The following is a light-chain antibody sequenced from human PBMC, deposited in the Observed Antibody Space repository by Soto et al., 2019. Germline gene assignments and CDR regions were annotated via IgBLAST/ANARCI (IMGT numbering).Light chain of an antibody. CDR1: QTVDIY. J-gene: IGKJ5*01. V-gene: IGKV3-11*01. CDR2: DAS. CDR3: QQRRNWPPLT. Sequence: ETVLTQSPATLSLSPGERATLSCRASQTVDIYLAWHQQKPGQAPRLLIYDASNRATGVPPRFSGSGSGTDFTLTISSLEPEDFALYYCQQRRNWPPLTFGQGTRLEIK.